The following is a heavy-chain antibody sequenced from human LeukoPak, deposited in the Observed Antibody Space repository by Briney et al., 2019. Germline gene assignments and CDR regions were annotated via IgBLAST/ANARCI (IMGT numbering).Heavy chain of an antibody. J-gene: IGHJ4*01. Sequence: ASVKVSCKTSGYTFSNYGISWVRQAPGQGLEWMVWITAYNGNRLYAQRFQGRITLTTDTSTSTSYMELRSLEYDDTAIYYCARDNDKVVDHWGQGTLVTVSS. V-gene: IGHV1-18*01. CDR1: GYTFSNYG. CDR2: ITAYNGNR. CDR3: ARDNDKVVDH. D-gene: IGHD1-1*01.